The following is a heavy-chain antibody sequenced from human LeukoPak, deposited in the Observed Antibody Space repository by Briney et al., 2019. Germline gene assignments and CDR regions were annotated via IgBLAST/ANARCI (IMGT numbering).Heavy chain of an antibody. CDR1: GFTFSSYA. Sequence: GGSLRLSCAASGFTFSSYAMSWVRQAPGKGLEWVSAISGSGGSTYYADSVKGRFTISRDNSKNTLYLQMNSLRAEDTAVYYCVKDSGYCSGGSCYEFPEDYWGQGTLVTVSS. CDR2: ISGSGGST. D-gene: IGHD2-15*01. CDR3: VKDSGYCSGGSCYEFPEDY. J-gene: IGHJ4*02. V-gene: IGHV3-23*01.